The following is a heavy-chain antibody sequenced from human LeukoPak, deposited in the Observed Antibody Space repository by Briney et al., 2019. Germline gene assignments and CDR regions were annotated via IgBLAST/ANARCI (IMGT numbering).Heavy chain of an antibody. CDR3: ARHIGGGIEDMDV. CDR2: IYVTGN. Sequence: SETLSLTYTVSGGSIGTYYWSWVRQSPGKGLEWIGYIYVTGNRYNPYLQSRVTISVDTSRNQFFLKMSSVTAADTAVYYCARHIGGGIEDMDVWGKGTKVTVSS. J-gene: IGHJ6*03. CDR1: GGSIGTYY. D-gene: IGHD3-16*02. V-gene: IGHV4-59*08.